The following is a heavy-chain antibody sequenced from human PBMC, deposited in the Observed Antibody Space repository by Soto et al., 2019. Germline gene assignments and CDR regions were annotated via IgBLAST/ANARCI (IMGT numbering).Heavy chain of an antibody. CDR2: IWYDGTQK. Sequence: GGSLRLSCEASGFTFNTYSMHWVRQPPGKGLEWLAAIWYDGTQKYYADSVKGRFIISRDNSKKTMYLEMNSLRAEDTAVYYCARAGGTTVTGLWHFDSWGQGTLVTVSS. V-gene: IGHV3-33*01. J-gene: IGHJ4*02. CDR1: GFTFNTYS. CDR3: ARAGGTTVTGLWHFDS. D-gene: IGHD4-17*01.